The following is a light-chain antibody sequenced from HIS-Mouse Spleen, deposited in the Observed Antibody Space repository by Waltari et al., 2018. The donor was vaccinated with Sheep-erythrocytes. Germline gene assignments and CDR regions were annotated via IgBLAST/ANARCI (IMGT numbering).Light chain of an antibody. CDR2: EDS. Sequence: QSALTQPASVSGSPGQSITISCTGTSSDVGCYNLVAWYQQHPGKAPNLMIYEDSKRPSGIPERFSGSTSGTMATLTISGAQVEDEADYYCYSTDSSGNHWVFGGGTKLTVL. CDR3: YSTDSSGNHWV. J-gene: IGLJ3*02. V-gene: IGLV2-23*01. CDR1: SSDVGCYNL.